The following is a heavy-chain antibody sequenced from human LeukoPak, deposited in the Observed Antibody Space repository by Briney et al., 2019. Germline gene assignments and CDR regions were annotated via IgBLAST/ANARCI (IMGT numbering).Heavy chain of an antibody. V-gene: IGHV3-33*08. CDR1: GFIFTTHG. Sequence: GGSLRLSCAASGFIFTTHGMHWVRQAPGKGLEWLAVTSHDETNKFCADSAKGRFTISRDNAKNTLYLQMNSLRVEDTAVYHCVRQFAGTSIDYWGQGTRVTVSS. J-gene: IGHJ4*02. D-gene: IGHD6-6*01. CDR2: TSHDETNK. CDR3: VRQFAGTSIDY.